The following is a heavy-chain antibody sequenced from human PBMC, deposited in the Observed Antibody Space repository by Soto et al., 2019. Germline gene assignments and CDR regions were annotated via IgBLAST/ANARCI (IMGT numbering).Heavy chain of an antibody. Sequence: PGGSLRLSCTASGFTFGDYAMSWFRQAPGKGLEWVGFIRSKAYGGTTEYAASVKGRFTISRDDSKSIAYLQMNSLKTEDTAVYYCTSLEYYYDSSGYYALDAFDIWGQGTMVTVSS. J-gene: IGHJ3*02. D-gene: IGHD3-22*01. CDR1: GFTFGDYA. V-gene: IGHV3-49*03. CDR3: TSLEYYYDSSGYYALDAFDI. CDR2: IRSKAYGGTT.